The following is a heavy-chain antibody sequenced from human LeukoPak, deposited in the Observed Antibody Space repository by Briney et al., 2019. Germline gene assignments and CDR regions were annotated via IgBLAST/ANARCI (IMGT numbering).Heavy chain of an antibody. D-gene: IGHD6-13*01. Sequence: SETLSLTCTVSGGSMSPYYWDWIRQPPGKGLEWIGSIYYSGSTYYNPSLKSRVTISVDTSKNQFSLKLSSVTAADTAVYYCAREIHSSSWSNWFDPWGQGTLVTVSS. CDR1: GGSMSPYY. CDR3: AREIHSSSWSNWFDP. J-gene: IGHJ5*02. V-gene: IGHV4-39*07. CDR2: IYYSGST.